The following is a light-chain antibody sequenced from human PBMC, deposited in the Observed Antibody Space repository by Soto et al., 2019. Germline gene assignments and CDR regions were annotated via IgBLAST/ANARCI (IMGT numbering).Light chain of an antibody. V-gene: IGKV3-20*01. CDR1: QSVINH. J-gene: IGKJ4*01. CDR3: QQYGSYPLT. Sequence: EVVMTQSPATLSVSPGERATPSCRASQSVINHLAWYQQKPGQPPRLLISGASTRATGIPDRFSGSGSGTDFTLTVSRLEPEDFAVYFCQQYGSYPLTFGGGTKVDIK. CDR2: GAS.